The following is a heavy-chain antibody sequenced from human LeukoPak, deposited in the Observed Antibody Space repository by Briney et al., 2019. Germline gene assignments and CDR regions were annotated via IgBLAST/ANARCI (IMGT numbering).Heavy chain of an antibody. Sequence: ASVKVSCKASGNIFTSSYTHWVRQAPGQGLAWMGVINPSDGTRNYAQKFQGRVTMTRDTSTSTVYMELSSLKSEDTAVYYCARVRDGYNDAYDIWGQGTVVTVSS. CDR3: ARVRDGYNDAYDI. J-gene: IGHJ3*02. CDR1: GNIFTSSY. D-gene: IGHD5-24*01. V-gene: IGHV1-46*01. CDR2: INPSDGTR.